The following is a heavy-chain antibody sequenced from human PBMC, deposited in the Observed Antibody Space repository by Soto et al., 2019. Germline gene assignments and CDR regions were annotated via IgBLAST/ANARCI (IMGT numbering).Heavy chain of an antibody. CDR3: AKAGRFHLYGMDV. D-gene: IGHD3-16*01. Sequence: GGSLRLSCAASGFTFSSYGMHWVRQAPGKGLEWVAVISYDGSNKYYADSVKGRFTISRDNSKNTLYLQMNSLRAEDTAVYYCAKAGRFHLYGMDVWGQGTTVTVSS. CDR2: ISYDGSNK. V-gene: IGHV3-30*18. J-gene: IGHJ6*02. CDR1: GFTFSSYG.